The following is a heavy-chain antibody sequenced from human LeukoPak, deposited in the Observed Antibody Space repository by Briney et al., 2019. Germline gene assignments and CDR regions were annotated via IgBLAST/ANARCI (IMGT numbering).Heavy chain of an antibody. CDR3: AREWRYSSSCHLDY. CDR2: ISGSGGST. Sequence: GGTLRLSCAASGFTFSSYGMSWVRQAPGKGLEWVSDISGSGGSTYYADSVKGRFTISRDNSKNTLYLQMNSLRAEDTAVYYCAREWRYSSSCHLDYWGQGTLVTVSS. J-gene: IGHJ4*02. V-gene: IGHV3-23*01. CDR1: GFTFSSYG. D-gene: IGHD6-13*01.